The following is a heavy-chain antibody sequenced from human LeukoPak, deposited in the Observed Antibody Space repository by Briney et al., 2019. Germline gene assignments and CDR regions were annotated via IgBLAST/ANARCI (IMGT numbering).Heavy chain of an antibody. CDR2: IHYSGHT. D-gene: IGHD1-26*01. CDR1: GGSISTDY. V-gene: IGHV4-59*08. Sequence: SETLSLTCTVSGGSISTDYWSWIRQRPGKGLEYIAFIHYSGHTNYNPSLKSRVTISIDTSKNQLSLKLSSVTAADTAVYYCARLGKEVTYRAYYLDYWGQGTLVSVSS. CDR3: ARLGKEVTYRAYYLDY. J-gene: IGHJ4*02.